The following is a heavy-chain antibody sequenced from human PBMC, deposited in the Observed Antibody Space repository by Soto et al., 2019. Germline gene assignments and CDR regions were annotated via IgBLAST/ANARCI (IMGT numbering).Heavy chain of an antibody. V-gene: IGHV4-59*11. CDR1: GVSINDHY. J-gene: IGHJ6*03. CDR3: ARRNFAYDTSRVRFSFFMDV. Sequence: QVQLHESGPGLVKPSETLSLTCSVSGVSINDHYWAWIRQPPGKGLEWIGYVHNTGGTNYNPSLRSRVTMSLDTSKSQVSLKLTSVSAADTAVYYCARRNFAYDTSRVRFSFFMDVWGNGTTVTVTS. CDR2: VHNTGGT. D-gene: IGHD3-9*01.